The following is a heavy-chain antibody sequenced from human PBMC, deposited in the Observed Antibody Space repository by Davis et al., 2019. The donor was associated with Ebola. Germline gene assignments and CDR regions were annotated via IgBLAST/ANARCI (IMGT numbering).Heavy chain of an antibody. D-gene: IGHD6-6*01. Sequence: GESLKISCAASGFTFSSYSMNWVRQAPGKGLEWVSYISSSSSTIYYADSVKGRFTISRDNAKNSLYLQMNSLRDEDTAVYYCAREPSYSSSASGYYYYYGMDVWGQGTTVTVSS. CDR3: AREPSYSSSASGYYYYYGMDV. CDR2: ISSSSSTI. V-gene: IGHV3-48*02. J-gene: IGHJ6*02. CDR1: GFTFSSYS.